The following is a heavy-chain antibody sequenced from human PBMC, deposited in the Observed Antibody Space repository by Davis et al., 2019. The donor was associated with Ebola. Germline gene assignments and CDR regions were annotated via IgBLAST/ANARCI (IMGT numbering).Heavy chain of an antibody. Sequence: AASVKVSCKASGYTFTDFDIHWVRQAPGQGLEWMGWINAGNGNMRYSQKFQGRVTITRDTSASTVYMELSSLRSEDTAVYYCARDTGIRYVSQGYWGQGTLVTVSS. CDR3: ARDTGIRYVSQGY. J-gene: IGHJ4*02. CDR2: INAGNGNM. CDR1: GYTFTDFD. D-gene: IGHD3-9*01. V-gene: IGHV1-3*01.